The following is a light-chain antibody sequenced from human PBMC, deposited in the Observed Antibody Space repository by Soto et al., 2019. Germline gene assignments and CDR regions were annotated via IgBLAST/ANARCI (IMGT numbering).Light chain of an antibody. CDR3: AAWDDSLSGHVV. CDR2: FNN. V-gene: IGLV1-47*02. J-gene: IGLJ2*01. CDR1: SSNIGSNY. Sequence: QSVLTQPPSASGTPGQRVTISCSGSSSNIGSNYVYWYQQLPRTAPKLLIFFNNQRPSGVPGRSSGSTSGTSASLAIRALRSEDEDDYYCAAWDDSLSGHVVFGGGTKLTVL.